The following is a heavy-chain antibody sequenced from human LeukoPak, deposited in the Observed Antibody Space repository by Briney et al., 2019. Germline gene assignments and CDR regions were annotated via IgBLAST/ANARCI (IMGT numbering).Heavy chain of an antibody. V-gene: IGHV3-72*01. CDR1: GFTLSDHY. Sequence: GGSLRLSCIVSGFTLSDHYMDWVRQAPGKGLQWIGRSRNEAHGYSTDFAASVRGRASLSRDHSRNSLYLQIDTLRIDDTAVYYCVALLWGMGYWGQGTLVTVYS. J-gene: IGHJ4*02. CDR3: VALLWGMGY. CDR2: SRNEAHGYST. D-gene: IGHD3-16*01.